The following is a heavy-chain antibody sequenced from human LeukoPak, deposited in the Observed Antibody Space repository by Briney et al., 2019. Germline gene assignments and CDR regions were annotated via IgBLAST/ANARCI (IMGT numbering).Heavy chain of an antibody. Sequence: PGGSLRLSCAASELTFTTYAMSWVRQTPGKGLEWVSTFSGSVDTTYHADSVKGRFTISRDNSKNTVYLQMNSLRAEDTAVYYCAKASAGTCSGARCYYFDSWGQGTPVTVSS. CDR3: AKASAGTCSGARCYYFDS. D-gene: IGHD2-15*01. CDR2: FSGSVDTT. V-gene: IGHV3-23*01. J-gene: IGHJ4*02. CDR1: ELTFTTYA.